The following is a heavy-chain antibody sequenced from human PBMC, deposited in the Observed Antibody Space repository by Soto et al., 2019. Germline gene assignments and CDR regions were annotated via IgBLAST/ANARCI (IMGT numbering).Heavy chain of an antibody. V-gene: IGHV4-61*01. CDR2: IYYSGST. CDR3: ARTLTYYDYVWGSYHISPHAFDI. CDR1: GGSVSSGSYY. D-gene: IGHD3-16*02. Sequence: SSETLSLTCTVSGGSVSSGSYYWSWIRQPPGKGLEWIGYIYYSGSTNYNPSLKSRVTISVDTSKNQFSLKLSSVTAADTAVYYCARTLTYYDYVWGSYHISPHAFDIWGQGTMVTVSS. J-gene: IGHJ3*02.